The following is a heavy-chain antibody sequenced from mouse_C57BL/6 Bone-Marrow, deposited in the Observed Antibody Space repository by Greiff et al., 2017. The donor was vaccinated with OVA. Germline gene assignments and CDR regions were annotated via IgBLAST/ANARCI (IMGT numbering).Heavy chain of an antibody. D-gene: IGHD2-3*01. CDR3: AREGYYVYWYFEV. Sequence: QVQLQQSGAELVKPGASVKISCKASGYAFSSYWMNWVKQRPGKGLEWIGQIYPGDGDTNYNGKFKGKATLTADKSSSTAYMQLSSLTSEDSAVYCCAREGYYVYWYFEVWGTGTTVTVSS. CDR2: IYPGDGDT. CDR1: GYAFSSYW. V-gene: IGHV1-80*01. J-gene: IGHJ1*03.